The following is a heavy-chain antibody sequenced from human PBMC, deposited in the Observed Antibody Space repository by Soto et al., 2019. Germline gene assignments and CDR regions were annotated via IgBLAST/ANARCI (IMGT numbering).Heavy chain of an antibody. CDR3: ARVKVRGVYVMDV. J-gene: IGHJ6*02. V-gene: IGHV1-69*01. CDR1: GGTFTNNA. CDR2: ITPTFGST. Sequence: QVQLEQSGAEMKMPGSSVKVSCRASGGTFTNNAISWVRQAPGRGLEWLGGITPTFGSTNYAEDFQDRVTITADELTTTAYMELRSLRSEDTALYYCARVKVRGVYVMDVWGQGTTVTVAS. D-gene: IGHD3-10*01.